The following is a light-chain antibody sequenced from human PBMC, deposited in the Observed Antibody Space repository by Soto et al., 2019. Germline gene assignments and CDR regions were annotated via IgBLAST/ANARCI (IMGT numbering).Light chain of an antibody. V-gene: IGLV2-14*01. Sequence: QSALTQPASVSGSPGQSITISCTGTSSDVGGYNYVSWYQQHPGKAPKLMIYDVSNRPSGVSNRFSGSKSGNTASLTISGLQAEDEAYYYCSSYTSSGVVFGGGTKVTVL. CDR3: SSYTSSGVV. J-gene: IGLJ2*01. CDR1: SSDVGGYNY. CDR2: DVS.